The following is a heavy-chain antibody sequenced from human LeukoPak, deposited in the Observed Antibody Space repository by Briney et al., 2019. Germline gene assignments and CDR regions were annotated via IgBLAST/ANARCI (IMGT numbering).Heavy chain of an antibody. CDR2: IIYDGGSI. CDR1: GFTFSNSY. D-gene: IGHD1-26*01. V-gene: IGHV3-74*01. J-gene: IGHJ3*02. Sequence: PWGSLCLSCAVSGFTFSNSYMRWLLQAPRGGLVWVARIIYDGGSIIYAHSVKGRFTISRDNAKNTLYLQMNTLRAEDTAVYYSARSHCLPEDGISIWSQGTVVTVSS. CDR3: ARSHCLPEDGISI.